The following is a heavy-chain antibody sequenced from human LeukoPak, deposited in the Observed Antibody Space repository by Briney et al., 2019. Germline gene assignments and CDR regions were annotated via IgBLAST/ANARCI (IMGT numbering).Heavy chain of an antibody. D-gene: IGHD2-21*02. J-gene: IGHJ6*03. Sequence: SETLSLPCAVSGGSISSSNWWSWVRQPPGKGLEWIGEIYHSGSTNYNPSLKSRVTISVDTSKNQFSLKLSSVTAADTAVYYCARSRVVPAILSYYYYMDVWGKGTTVTVSS. CDR2: IYHSGST. CDR1: GGSISSSNW. V-gene: IGHV4-4*02. CDR3: ARSRVVPAILSYYYYMDV.